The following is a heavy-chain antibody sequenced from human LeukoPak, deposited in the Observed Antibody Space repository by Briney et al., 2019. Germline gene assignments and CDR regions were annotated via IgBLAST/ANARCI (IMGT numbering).Heavy chain of an antibody. CDR2: ISAYNGNT. J-gene: IGHJ4*02. Sequence: ASVKVSCTASGYTFTSYGISWVRQAPGQGLEWMGWISAYNGNTNYAQKLQGRVTMTTDTSTSTAYMELRSLRSDDTAVYYCLREWVRIYYRNSSCYSAFEYWGQGTLVTVSS. CDR1: GYTFTSYG. CDR3: LREWVRIYYRNSSCYSAFEY. D-gene: IGHD3-22*01. V-gene: IGHV1-18*01.